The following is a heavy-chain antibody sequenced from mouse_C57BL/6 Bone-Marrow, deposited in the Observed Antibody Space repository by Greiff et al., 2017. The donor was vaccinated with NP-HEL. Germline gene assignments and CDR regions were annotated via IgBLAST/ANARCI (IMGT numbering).Heavy chain of an antibody. CDR3: ARGYYSNPYAMDY. Sequence: EVHLVESGGGLVKPGGSLKLSCAASGFTFSDYGMHWVRQAPEKGLEWVAYISSGSSTIYYADTVKGRFTISRDNAKNTLFLQMTSLRSEDTAMYYCARGYYSNPYAMDYWGQGTSVTVSS. D-gene: IGHD2-5*01. CDR1: GFTFSDYG. CDR2: ISSGSSTI. V-gene: IGHV5-17*01. J-gene: IGHJ4*01.